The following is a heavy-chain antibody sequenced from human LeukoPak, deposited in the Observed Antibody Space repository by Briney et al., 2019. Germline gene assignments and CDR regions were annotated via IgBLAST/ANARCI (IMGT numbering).Heavy chain of an antibody. D-gene: IGHD5-18*01. CDR3: SRLRGYSYGYGDY. Sequence: GGSLSLSCAASGFTFSGYSMNWVRQAPGKGLEWISYISSSGSTIDYADSVKGRFTISRDNAKNSLYLQMNSLRAEDTAVYYCSRLRGYSYGYGDYWGQGTLVTVSS. V-gene: IGHV3-48*04. J-gene: IGHJ4*02. CDR2: ISSSGSTI. CDR1: GFTFSGYS.